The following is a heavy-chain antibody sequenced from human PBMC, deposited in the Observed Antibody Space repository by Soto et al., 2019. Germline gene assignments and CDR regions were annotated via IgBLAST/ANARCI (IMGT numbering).Heavy chain of an antibody. J-gene: IGHJ6*02. CDR2: FHNSGNP. CDR3: ARGKQLWAYYYYYGMDV. Sequence: SETLSLTCSISGGSMSGYHWNWIRQTPGKGVEWIGYFHNSGNPTYSSSLKSRVTISLDMSEKQSSLKLTSVTAADTAVYWCARGKQLWAYYYYYGMDVWGQGTTVTVS. D-gene: IGHD5-18*01. V-gene: IGHV4-59*01. CDR1: GGSMSGYH.